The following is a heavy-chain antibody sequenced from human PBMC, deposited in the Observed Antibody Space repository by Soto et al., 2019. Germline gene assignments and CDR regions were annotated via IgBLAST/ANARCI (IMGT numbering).Heavy chain of an antibody. D-gene: IGHD1-1*01. J-gene: IGHJ4*02. CDR3: VRGDNWNDEASDY. CDR2: IWSDGNNR. CDR1: GFMFSNHG. Sequence: QVQLVESGGGVVQPGRSLRLSCAASGFMFSNHGRHWVRQAPGKGLEWVAVIWSDGNNRYYADSVKGRFTISRDNSKNTVYLQMNRLRAEDTAVYYCVRGDNWNDEASDYWGQGTLVTVSS. V-gene: IGHV3-33*01.